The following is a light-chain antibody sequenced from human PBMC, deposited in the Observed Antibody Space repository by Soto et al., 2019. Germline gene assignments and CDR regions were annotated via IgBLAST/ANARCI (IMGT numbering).Light chain of an antibody. J-gene: IGKJ1*01. CDR3: QQSYSSTWT. Sequence: IQLTQSPSSLSASVGDRVTITWRASQGISNFLAWYKQKPGKAPKLLIYAASSLQSGVPSRFSGSGSETDFTLTISSLQPEDVATYSCQQSYSSTWTFGQGTKVDIK. CDR2: AAS. V-gene: IGKV1-39*01. CDR1: QGISNF.